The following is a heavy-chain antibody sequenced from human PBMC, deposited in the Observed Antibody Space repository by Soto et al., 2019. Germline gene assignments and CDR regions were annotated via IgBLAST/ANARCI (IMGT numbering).Heavy chain of an antibody. CDR3: AKDLRYYGSGPSGWFDS. Sequence: GGSLRLFCAASGFTFRDYAMSWVRQAPGKGLQWVSGISDSGVTTYYADSVKGRFAISRDNSKNTLYLQIKSLRAEDTAIYCCAKDLRYYGSGPSGWFDSWGQGTQVTVSS. J-gene: IGHJ5*01. CDR1: GFTFRDYA. D-gene: IGHD3-10*01. V-gene: IGHV3-23*01. CDR2: ISDSGVTT.